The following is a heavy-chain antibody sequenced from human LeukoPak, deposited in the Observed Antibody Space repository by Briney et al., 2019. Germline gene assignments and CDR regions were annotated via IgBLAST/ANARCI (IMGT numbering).Heavy chain of an antibody. CDR3: ARGGSYDILTGYYLPFDY. J-gene: IGHJ4*02. CDR1: GGSFSGYY. CDR2: INHSGST. Sequence: SETLSLTCAVYGGSFSGYYWSWIRQPPGKGLEWIGEINHSGSTNYSPSLKSRVTISVDTSKNQFSLKLSSVTAADTAVYYCARGGSYDILTGYYLPFDYWGQGTLVTVSS. D-gene: IGHD3-9*01. V-gene: IGHV4-34*01.